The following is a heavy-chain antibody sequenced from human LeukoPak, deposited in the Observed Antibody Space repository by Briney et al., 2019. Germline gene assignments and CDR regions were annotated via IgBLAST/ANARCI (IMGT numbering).Heavy chain of an antibody. D-gene: IGHD3-22*01. CDR3: ASADSSGYFYVAY. Sequence: SETLSLTCAVSGYSISSGYYWGWIRQPPGKGLEWIGTIYHSGSTYYNPSLKSRVTISVDTSKNQFSLKLSSVTAADTAVYYCASADSSGYFYVAYWGRGSLVTVSS. J-gene: IGHJ4*02. V-gene: IGHV4-38-2*01. CDR2: IYHSGST. CDR1: GYSISSGYY.